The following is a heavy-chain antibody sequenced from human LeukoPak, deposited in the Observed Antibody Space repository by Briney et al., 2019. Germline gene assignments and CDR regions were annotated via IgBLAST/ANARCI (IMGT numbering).Heavy chain of an antibody. D-gene: IGHD4-17*01. CDR2: ISGSGGST. J-gene: IGHJ3*02. V-gene: IGHV3-23*01. CDR1: GFTFSSYS. Sequence: GGSLRLSCAASGFTFSSYSMTWVRQAPGKGLEWVSAISGSGGSTYCADSVKGRFTISRDNSKNTLYLQMNSLRAEDTAVYYCAKVNGDYVEDAFNIWGQGTMVTVSS. CDR3: AKVNGDYVEDAFNI.